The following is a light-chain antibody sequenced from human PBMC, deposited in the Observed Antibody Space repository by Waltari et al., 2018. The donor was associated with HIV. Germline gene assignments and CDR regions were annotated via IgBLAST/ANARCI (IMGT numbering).Light chain of an antibody. V-gene: IGLV2-8*01. CDR1: SSDVGGYNF. Sequence: QSVLTQPPSASGSLGQSVTISCTGTSSDVGGYNFVSWFQQHPGKAPKPLIYEVTKRPSGFPDRFSASKSGNTASLTVSGLQAEDEADYYCSSYGGRNTWVFGGGTKLTVL. J-gene: IGLJ3*02. CDR2: EVT. CDR3: SSYGGRNTWV.